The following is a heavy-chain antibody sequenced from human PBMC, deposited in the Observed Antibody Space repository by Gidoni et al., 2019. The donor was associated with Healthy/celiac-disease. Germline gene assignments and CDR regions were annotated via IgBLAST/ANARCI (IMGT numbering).Heavy chain of an antibody. CDR3: ARDDSSVVITTGGWFDP. Sequence: QVQLVQSGAEVKKPGASVKVSCKASGYTFTSYGIRWVRQAPGQGLEWMGWISAYNGNTNYAQKLQGRVTMTTDTSTSTAYMELRSLRSDDTAVYYCARDDSSVVITTGGWFDPWGQGTLVTVSS. J-gene: IGHJ5*02. CDR1: GYTFTSYG. CDR2: ISAYNGNT. D-gene: IGHD3-22*01. V-gene: IGHV1-18*01.